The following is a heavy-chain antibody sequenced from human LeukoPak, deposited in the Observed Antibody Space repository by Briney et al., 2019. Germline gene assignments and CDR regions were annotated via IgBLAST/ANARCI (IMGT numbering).Heavy chain of an antibody. CDR1: GYTFTSYA. CDR3: ARDLPEYSSSWLAFDI. CDR2: INTNTGNP. Sequence: ASVKVSCKASGYTFTSYAMNWVRQAPGQGLEWMGWINTNTGNPTYAQGFTGRFVFSLDTSVSTAYLQISSLKAEDTAVYYCARDLPEYSSSWLAFDIWGQGTMVTVSS. D-gene: IGHD6-13*01. J-gene: IGHJ3*02. V-gene: IGHV7-4-1*02.